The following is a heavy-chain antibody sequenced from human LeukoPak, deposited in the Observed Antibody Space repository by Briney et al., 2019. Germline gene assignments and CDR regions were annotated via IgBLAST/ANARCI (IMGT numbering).Heavy chain of an antibody. CDR2: ISTGGDNT. CDR3: ARDRSLNGGNSNGYFDS. Sequence: GGSLRLSCAASGFTFSSYAMSWVRLTPGRGLEWVSVISTGGDNTYYTDSVKGRFTISRDNSENTFYLQMNSLRAEDTAIYYCARDRSLNGGNSNGYFDSWGQGTLVTVSS. D-gene: IGHD4-23*01. J-gene: IGHJ4*02. CDR1: GFTFSSYA. V-gene: IGHV3-23*01.